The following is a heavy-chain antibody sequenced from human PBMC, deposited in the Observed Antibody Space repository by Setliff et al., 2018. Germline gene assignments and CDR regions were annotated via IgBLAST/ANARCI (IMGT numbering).Heavy chain of an antibody. D-gene: IGHD3-22*01. J-gene: IGHJ4*01. CDR3: AKEIQPRRGPVYDSSRLAFDY. CDR2: IIGVGGGT. V-gene: IGHV3-23*01. CDR1: GFTFSNYA. Sequence: GGSLRLSCAASGFTFSNYAMSWVRQAPGKGLEWVSTIIGVGGGTYFADSVKGRFTISRDNSKNTLYLQMNSLRAEDTAVYYCAKEIQPRRGPVYDSSRLAFDYWGQGTLVTVSS.